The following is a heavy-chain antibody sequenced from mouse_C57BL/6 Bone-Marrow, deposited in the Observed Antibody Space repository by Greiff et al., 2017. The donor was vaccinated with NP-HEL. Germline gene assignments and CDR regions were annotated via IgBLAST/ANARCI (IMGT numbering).Heavy chain of an antibody. Sequence: QVQLQQPGAELVKPGASVKLSCKASGSTFTSYWMQWVKQRPGPGLEWIGEIAPSDSSTNYNPKFKGKATLTVDTSSSTAYMQLSSLTSEDSAVYYCARDDYYAMDYWGQGTSVTVSS. CDR2: IAPSDSST. V-gene: IGHV1-50*01. J-gene: IGHJ4*01. CDR1: GSTFTSYW. CDR3: ARDDYYAMDY.